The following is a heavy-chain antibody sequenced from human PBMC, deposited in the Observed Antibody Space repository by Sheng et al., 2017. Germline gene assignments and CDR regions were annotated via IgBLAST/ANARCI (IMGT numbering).Heavy chain of an antibody. V-gene: IGHV1-69*11. Sequence: QVQLVQSGAEVKKPGSSVKVSCKASGDTFRSYVIAWVRQAPGQRLEWMGRIVVTLQKTHYAEKFQGRVAISADEGTNTAYMELISLTSDDTAVYYCALSAAGNTYYSEYWGQGTLVTVSS. CDR1: GDTFRSYV. J-gene: IGHJ4*02. D-gene: IGHD6-13*01. CDR3: ALSAAGNTYYSEY. CDR2: IVVTLQKT.